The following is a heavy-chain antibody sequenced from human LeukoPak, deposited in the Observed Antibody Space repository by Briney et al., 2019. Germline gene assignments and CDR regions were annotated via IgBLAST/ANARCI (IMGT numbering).Heavy chain of an antibody. D-gene: IGHD5-12*01. Sequence: GALRLSCAASGFTFSNYAMSWVRQAPGKGLEWVSSISSSSSYIYYADSVKGRFTISRGNAKNSLYLQMNSLRAEDTAVYYCAREGDIVATIPFDYWGQGTLVTVSS. CDR2: ISSSSSYI. V-gene: IGHV3-21*01. CDR3: AREGDIVATIPFDY. CDR1: GFTFSNYA. J-gene: IGHJ4*02.